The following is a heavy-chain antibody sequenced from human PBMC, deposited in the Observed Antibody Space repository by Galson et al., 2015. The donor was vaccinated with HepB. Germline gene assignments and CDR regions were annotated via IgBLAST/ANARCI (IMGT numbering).Heavy chain of an antibody. CDR2: IYYSGSA. V-gene: IGHV4-59*01. Sequence: ETLSLTCTVSGGSISSYYWSWIRQPPGKGLEWIGYIYYSGSANYNPSLKSRVTISVDTSKNQFSLKLSSVTAADTAVYYCARDHYYDNSGYYSAFDIWGQGTMVTVSS. J-gene: IGHJ3*02. D-gene: IGHD3-22*01. CDR1: GGSISSYY. CDR3: ARDHYYDNSGYYSAFDI.